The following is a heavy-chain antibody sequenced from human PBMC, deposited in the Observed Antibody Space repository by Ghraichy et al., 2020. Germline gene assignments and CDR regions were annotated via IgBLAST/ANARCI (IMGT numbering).Heavy chain of an antibody. CDR3: TRLSYGHDY. D-gene: IGHD5-18*01. J-gene: IGHJ4*02. V-gene: IGHV3-73*01. CDR2: IRSKANSYAT. Sequence: VGRIRSKANSYATAYAASVKGRFTISRDDSKNTAYLQMNSLKTEDTAVYYCTRLSYGHDYWGQGNLVTVS.